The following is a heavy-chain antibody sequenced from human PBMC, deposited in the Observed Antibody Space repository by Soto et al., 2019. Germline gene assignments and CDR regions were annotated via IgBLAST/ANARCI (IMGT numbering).Heavy chain of an antibody. D-gene: IGHD6-19*01. Sequence: GGSLRISCAASGFTFSSYAVHWVRQAPGKGLEWVAVISYDGSNKYYADSVKGRFTISRDNSKNTLYLKMNSLRAEDMAVYYCARVYSSGLDAFDIWGQGTMVTVSS. CDR3: ARVYSSGLDAFDI. J-gene: IGHJ3*02. CDR2: ISYDGSNK. CDR1: GFTFSSYA. V-gene: IGHV3-30-3*01.